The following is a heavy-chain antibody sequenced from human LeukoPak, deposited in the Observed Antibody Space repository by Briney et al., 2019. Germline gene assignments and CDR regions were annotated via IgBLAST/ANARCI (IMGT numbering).Heavy chain of an antibody. CDR3: ARDRYDSSGYYYDFGY. CDR2: IYYSGST. CDR1: GGSISSYY. J-gene: IGHJ4*02. Sequence: SETLSLTCTVCGGSISSYYWSWIRQPPGKGLEWVGYIYYSGSTNYNPSLKSRVTILVDTSKNQFSLKLSSVTAADTAVYYCARDRYDSSGYYYDFGYWGQGTLVTVSS. V-gene: IGHV4-59*01. D-gene: IGHD3-22*01.